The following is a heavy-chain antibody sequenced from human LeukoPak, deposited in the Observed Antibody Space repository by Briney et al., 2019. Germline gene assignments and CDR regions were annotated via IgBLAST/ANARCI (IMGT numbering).Heavy chain of an antibody. CDR1: GYSISSGYY. J-gene: IGHJ4*02. CDR3: AREGTYHSDTSGYF. V-gene: IGHV4-38-2*02. D-gene: IGHD3-22*01. Sequence: SETLSLTCTVSGYSISSGYYWGWIRQPPGKGLEWIGTIYHSGSTYYNPSLKSRVTISVDTSKNQFSLKLTSVTAADTAVYYCAREGTYHSDTSGYFWGQGTLVTVSS. CDR2: IYHSGST.